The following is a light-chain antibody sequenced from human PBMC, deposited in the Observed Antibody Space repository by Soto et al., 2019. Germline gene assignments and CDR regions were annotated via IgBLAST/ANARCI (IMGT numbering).Light chain of an antibody. CDR2: GAS. Sequence: VVLTQSPATLSLSPGEPATLSRRASRHVYINALAWYQQKPGRTPTLLIYGASTRATGIPDRFSATGSGTDFSLTLSSVEHEDFAVYYCQQYRASPFTFGPETRVEI. CDR1: RHVYINA. V-gene: IGKV3-20*01. CDR3: QQYRASPFT. J-gene: IGKJ3*01.